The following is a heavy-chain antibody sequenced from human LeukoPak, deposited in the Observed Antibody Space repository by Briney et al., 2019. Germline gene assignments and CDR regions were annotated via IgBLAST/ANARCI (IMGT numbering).Heavy chain of an antibody. V-gene: IGHV3-7*05. J-gene: IGHJ4*02. Sequence: GGSLTLSCTASGFTFSTYWMSWVRHAPGTGLEWVASIKEDGSQKYYVDSVKGRFTISRDNAKNSHYLQMNSLRAEDTAVYYCARLPLTARRHFDYWGQGTLVTVSS. CDR3: ARLPLTARRHFDY. CDR1: GFTFSTYW. D-gene: IGHD5-18*01. CDR2: IKEDGSQK.